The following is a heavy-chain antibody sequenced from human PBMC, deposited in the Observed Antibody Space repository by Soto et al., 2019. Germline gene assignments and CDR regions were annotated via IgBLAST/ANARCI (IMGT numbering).Heavy chain of an antibody. J-gene: IGHJ6*02. CDR1: GFTLSSYS. CDR2: ISRSSTTTI. CDR3: ARDRLGYSYGNSMDV. Sequence: LRLSCAASGFTLSSYSMNWVRQAPGKGLELISYISRSSTTTIYYADSVKGRFTISRDNAKNSLYLQMNSLRDEDTAVYHCARDRLGYSYGNSMDVWGQGTTVTVSS. D-gene: IGHD5-18*01. V-gene: IGHV3-48*02.